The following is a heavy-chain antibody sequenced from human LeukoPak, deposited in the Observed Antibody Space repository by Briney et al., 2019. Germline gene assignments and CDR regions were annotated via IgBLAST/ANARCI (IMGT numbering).Heavy chain of an antibody. V-gene: IGHV1-69*04. J-gene: IGHJ4*02. D-gene: IGHD6-19*01. CDR3: ARGIAVAGYDY. CDR2: IIPILGIA. Sequence: VASVTVSCKASGGTFSSYAISWVRQAPGQGLEWMGRIIPILGIANYAQKFQGRVTITADKSTSTAYMELSSLRSEDTAVYYCARGIAVAGYDYWGQGTLVTVSS. CDR1: GGTFSSYA.